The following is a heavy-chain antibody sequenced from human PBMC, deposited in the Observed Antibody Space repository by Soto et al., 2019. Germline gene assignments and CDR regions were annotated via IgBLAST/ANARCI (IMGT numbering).Heavy chain of an antibody. D-gene: IGHD3-22*01. CDR2: IYYSGST. V-gene: IGHV4-39*01. CDR1: GGSISSSSYY. CDR3: ARQFKADSSGYYYESSYRIQVDY. Sequence: PSETLSLTCTVPGGSISSSSYYWGWIRQPPGKGLEWIGSIYYSGSTYYNPSLKSRVTISVDTSKNQFSLKLSSVTAADTAVYYCARQFKADSSGYYYESSYRIQVDYWGQGTLVTVSS. J-gene: IGHJ4*02.